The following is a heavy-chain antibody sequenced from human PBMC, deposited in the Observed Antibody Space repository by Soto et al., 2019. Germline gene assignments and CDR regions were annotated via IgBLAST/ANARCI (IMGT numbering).Heavy chain of an antibody. CDR3: ARDLTDYGDYRHYYYGMDV. D-gene: IGHD4-17*01. V-gene: IGHV1-69*08. CDR2: IIPILGIA. Sequence: QVQLVQSGAEVKKPGSSVKVSCKASGGTFSSYTISWVRQAPGQGLEWMGRIIPILGIANYAQKFQGRVTITADKSTSTVYMELSSLRSEDTAVYYCARDLTDYGDYRHYYYGMDVWGQGTTVTVSS. CDR1: GGTFSSYT. J-gene: IGHJ6*02.